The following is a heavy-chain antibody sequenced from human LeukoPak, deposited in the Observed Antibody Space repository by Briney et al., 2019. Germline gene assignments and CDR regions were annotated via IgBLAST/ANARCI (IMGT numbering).Heavy chain of an antibody. V-gene: IGHV3-21*01. J-gene: IGHJ4*02. Sequence: KTGGSLRLSCAASGFTFSSYWMNWVRQAPGKGLEWVSSISSSGTYIYYADSLKGRFTISRDNAKNSLYLQMNSLRAEDTALYYCARAGCSSTSCAADYWGQGALVTVSS. CDR2: ISSSGTYI. CDR1: GFTFSSYW. D-gene: IGHD2-2*01. CDR3: ARAGCSSTSCAADY.